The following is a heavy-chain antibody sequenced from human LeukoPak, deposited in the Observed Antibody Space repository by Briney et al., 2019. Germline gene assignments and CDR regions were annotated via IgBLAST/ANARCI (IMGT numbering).Heavy chain of an antibody. J-gene: IGHJ4*02. CDR1: GGTFSSYA. Sequence: SVKVSCKAPGGTFSSYAISWVRQAPGQGLEWMGRIIPILGIANYAQKFQGRVTITADKSTSTAYMELSSLRSEDTAVYYCARDYSSSGLDYWGQGTLVTVSS. V-gene: IGHV1-69*04. D-gene: IGHD6-13*01. CDR2: IIPILGIA. CDR3: ARDYSSSGLDY.